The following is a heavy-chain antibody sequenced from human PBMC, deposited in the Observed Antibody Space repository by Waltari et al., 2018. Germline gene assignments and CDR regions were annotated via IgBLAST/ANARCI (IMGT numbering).Heavy chain of an antibody. J-gene: IGHJ1*01. V-gene: IGHV3-48*03. Sequence: EVQLVESGGGLVQPGGSLRLPWSTSGFHFQIYEMNWVRQAPGKGLEWVSYISTSGNSANYADSVKGRFSISRDNAKNSVDLQMNSLRAEDTAVYYCARRSRFSGSPLGHWGQGSLVIVSS. D-gene: IGHD1-26*01. CDR2: ISTSGNSA. CDR3: ARRSRFSGSPLGH. CDR1: GFHFQIYE.